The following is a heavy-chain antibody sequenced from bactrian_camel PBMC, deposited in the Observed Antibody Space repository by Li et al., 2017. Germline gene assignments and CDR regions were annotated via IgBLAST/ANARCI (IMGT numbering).Heavy chain of an antibody. CDR1: GSSFSNYA. Sequence: QLVESGGGLVQPGGSLRLSCASTGSSFSNYAVSWVRQAAGNECALVASLGRDDNTYYMDSVKGRFTISREDAKNTLYLQLNSLQTDDSAMYYCAKGIGYNADYENYWGQGTQVTVS. D-gene: IGHD4*01. CDR2: LGRDDNT. V-gene: IGHV3S67*01. J-gene: IGHJ4*01. CDR3: AKGIGYNADYENY.